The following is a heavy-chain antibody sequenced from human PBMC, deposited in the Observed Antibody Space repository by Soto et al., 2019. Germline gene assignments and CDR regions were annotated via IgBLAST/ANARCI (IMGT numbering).Heavy chain of an antibody. J-gene: IGHJ5*02. CDR2: ISANNGNT. V-gene: IGHV1-18*01. Sequence: QVQLVQSGAEVKKPGASVKVSCKASGYTFTSYGISWVRQAPGQGLEWMGWISANNGNTKYAQNFQGRVTMTTDTSTSTAYMQLRSLRSDDTAVYYCARASSPGLFDPWGQGTLVTVSS. CDR3: ARASSPGLFDP. CDR1: GYTFTSYG. D-gene: IGHD6-6*01.